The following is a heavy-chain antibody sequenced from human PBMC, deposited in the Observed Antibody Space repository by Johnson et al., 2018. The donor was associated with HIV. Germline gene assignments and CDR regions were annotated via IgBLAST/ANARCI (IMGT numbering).Heavy chain of an antibody. CDR2: ISYDGSNK. J-gene: IGHJ3*02. CDR1: GFTFSSYG. D-gene: IGHD1-26*01. V-gene: IGHV3-30*03. Sequence: QVLLVESGGGVVQPGRSLRLSCAASGFTFSSYGMHWVRQAPGKGLEWVAVISYDGSNKYYADSVKGRFTISRDNSKNTLYLQMNSLRAGDTAVYYCARGLWATTPGDAFDIWGQGTMVTVS. CDR3: ARGLWATTPGDAFDI.